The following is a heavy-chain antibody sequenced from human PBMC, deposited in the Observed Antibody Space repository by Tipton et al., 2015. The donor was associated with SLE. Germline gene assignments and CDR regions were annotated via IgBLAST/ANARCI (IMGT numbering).Heavy chain of an antibody. D-gene: IGHD4-17*01. Sequence: SLRLSCAASGFTFSSYAMSWVRQAPGKGLEWVSLISGSGGSTYYADSVKGRFTISRDNSKNTLYLQMNSLRAEDTAVYYCAKDREVTTAWFDPWGQGTLVTVSS. J-gene: IGHJ5*02. CDR3: AKDREVTTAWFDP. CDR1: GFTFSSYA. CDR2: ISGSGGST. V-gene: IGHV3-23*01.